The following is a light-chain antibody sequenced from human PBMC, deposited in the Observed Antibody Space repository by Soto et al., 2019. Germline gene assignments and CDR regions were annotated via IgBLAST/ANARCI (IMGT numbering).Light chain of an antibody. J-gene: IGLJ2*01. CDR2: LSSDGSH. V-gene: IGLV4-69*01. CDR1: SGHSSYA. Sequence: QPVLTQSPSASASLGASVKLTCTLSSGHSSYAIAWHQQQPEKGPRYLMTLSSDGSHRKGDGIPDRFSGSSSGAERYLTISSLQFEDEADYYCQTWATGIQIFGGGTKVTVL. CDR3: QTWATGIQI.